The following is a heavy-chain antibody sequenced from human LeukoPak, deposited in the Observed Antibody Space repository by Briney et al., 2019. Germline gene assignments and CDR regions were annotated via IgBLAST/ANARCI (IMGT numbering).Heavy chain of an antibody. D-gene: IGHD4-17*01. CDR2: IHYDGNNK. V-gene: IGHV3-30*02. J-gene: IGHJ4*02. Sequence: GGSLRLSCAASGFSFSSSAMHWVRQAPGKGLDWVAFIHYDGNNKYYADSVKGRFTISRDNSKNTVYLQMNSLRPEDTAVCYCAARRLTVTTEIDYWGQGTLVTVSS. CDR3: AARRLTVTTEIDY. CDR1: GFSFSSSA.